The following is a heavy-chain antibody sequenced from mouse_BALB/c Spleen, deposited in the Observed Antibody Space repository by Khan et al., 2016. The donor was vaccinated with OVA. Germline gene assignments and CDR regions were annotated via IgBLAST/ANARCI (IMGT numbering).Heavy chain of an antibody. D-gene: IGHD1-1*01. V-gene: IGHV1S56*01. CDR2: IYPGNVNT. CDR1: GSTFTNFY. Sequence: QMQLKESGPELVKPGASVRISCKASGSTFTNFYIHWVKQRPGQGLEWIGWIYPGNVNTKYNDNFKGKATLTADKSSSTAYMLLSSLTSEDSAVYFCARGDYYGTYAMDYWGQGTSVIVSS. J-gene: IGHJ4*01. CDR3: ARGDYYGTYAMDY.